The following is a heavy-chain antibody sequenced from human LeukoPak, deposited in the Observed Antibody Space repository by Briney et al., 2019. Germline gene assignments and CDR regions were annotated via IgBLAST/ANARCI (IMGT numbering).Heavy chain of an antibody. CDR2: ISGSGNII. CDR1: GFMFSDFY. Sequence: PGGSLRLSCVASGFMFSDFYMSWIRQAPGRGLEWVSYISGSGNIIYYADSVKGRFTISRDNAKNSVYLQMNSLTDEDTAVYYCARAPILAYYYDTTGLDWGQGTLVTVAS. V-gene: IGHV3-11*04. J-gene: IGHJ4*02. CDR3: ARAPILAYYYDTTGLD. D-gene: IGHD3-22*01.